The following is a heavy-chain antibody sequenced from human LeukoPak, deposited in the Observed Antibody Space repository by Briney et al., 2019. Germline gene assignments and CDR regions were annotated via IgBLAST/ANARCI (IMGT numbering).Heavy chain of an antibody. CDR3: ARDAMEGSWYPYNWFDP. CDR2: LSDGGTRI. J-gene: IGHJ5*02. V-gene: IGHV3-23*01. Sequence: GGSLRLSCIASGSTFRNYGMSWVRQAPGKGLEWVSGLSDGGTRIFYADSVKGRFTVSRDNSKNTLYLQMNSLRAEDTAVYYCARDAMEGSWYPYNWFDPWGQGTLVTVSS. D-gene: IGHD6-13*01. CDR1: GSTFRNYG.